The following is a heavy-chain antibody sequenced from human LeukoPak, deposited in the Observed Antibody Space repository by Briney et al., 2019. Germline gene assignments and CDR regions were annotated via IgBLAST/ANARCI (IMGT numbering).Heavy chain of an antibody. CDR1: GFTFSSYG. Sequence: GGSLRLSCAASGFTFSSYGMSWVRQAPGKGLEWVSAISGSGGSTYYADSVKGRFTISRDNSKNTLYLQMNGLRAEDTAVYYCAKATSPFYDILTGTYYYFDYWGQGTLVTVSS. V-gene: IGHV3-23*01. CDR3: AKATSPFYDILTGTYYYFDY. CDR2: ISGSGGST. D-gene: IGHD3-9*01. J-gene: IGHJ4*02.